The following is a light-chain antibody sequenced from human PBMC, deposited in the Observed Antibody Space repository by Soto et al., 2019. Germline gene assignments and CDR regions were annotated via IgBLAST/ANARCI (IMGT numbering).Light chain of an antibody. CDR3: AAWDDRLNGWV. CDR1: SSNIGSHT. Sequence: QSVLTQPPSASGTPGQRVTMSCSGSSSNIGSHTVNWYQQLPGTAPKLLIYSNNQRPSGVPDRFSGSKSGTSASLASSGLQSEDEADYYCAAWDDRLNGWVFGGGTKLTVL. CDR2: SNN. J-gene: IGLJ3*02. V-gene: IGLV1-44*01.